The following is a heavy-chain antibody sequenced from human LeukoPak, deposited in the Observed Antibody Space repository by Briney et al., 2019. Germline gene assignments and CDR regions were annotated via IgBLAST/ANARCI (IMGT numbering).Heavy chain of an antibody. CDR3: ARVSDYVWGSPFDY. CDR2: IYTSGST. J-gene: IGHJ4*02. Sequence: SETLSLTCTVSGGSISSYYWSWIRQPAGKGLEWIGRIYTSGSTNYNPSLKSRVTMSVDTSKNQFSLKLSSVTAVDTAVYYCARVSDYVWGSPFDYWGQGTLVTVSS. D-gene: IGHD3-16*01. V-gene: IGHV4-4*07. CDR1: GGSISSYY.